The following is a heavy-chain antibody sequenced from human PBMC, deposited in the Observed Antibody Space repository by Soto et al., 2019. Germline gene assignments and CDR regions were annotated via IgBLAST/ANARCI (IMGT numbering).Heavy chain of an antibody. J-gene: IGHJ6*02. D-gene: IGHD2-15*01. V-gene: IGHV3-30-3*01. CDR2: ISYDGSNK. CDR1: GFTFRNYA. CDR3: ARGVREDIVVVVGVRLGEYGVDV. Sequence: QVQLVESGGGVVQPGRSLRLSCAASGFTFRNYAMHWVRQAPGKGLECVAVISYDGSNKFYRDYVKGRFTISRDNSKNTLYMQINSLRYEDTDVYNCARGVREDIVVVVGVRLGEYGVDVGGQRNTVTVSS.